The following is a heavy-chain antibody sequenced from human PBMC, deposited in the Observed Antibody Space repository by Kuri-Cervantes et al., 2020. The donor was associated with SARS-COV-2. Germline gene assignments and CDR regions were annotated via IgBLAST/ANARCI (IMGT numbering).Heavy chain of an antibody. CDR3: ARFPKWDYDRLYGMDV. CDR2: INPNSGGT. J-gene: IGHJ6*02. Sequence: ASVKVSCKASGYTFTGYYMHWVRQAPGQGLEWMGWINPNSGGTNYAQKFQGWVTMTRDKSISTAYMELSRLRSDDTAVYYCARFPKWDYDRLYGMDVWGQGTTVTISS. CDR1: GYTFTGYY. D-gene: IGHD3-3*01. V-gene: IGHV1-2*04.